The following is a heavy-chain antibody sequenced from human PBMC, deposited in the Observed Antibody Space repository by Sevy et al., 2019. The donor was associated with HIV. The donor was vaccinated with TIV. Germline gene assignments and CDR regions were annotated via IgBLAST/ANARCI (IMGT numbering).Heavy chain of an antibody. J-gene: IGHJ3*02. V-gene: IGHV3-21*01. Sequence: GGSLRLSCAASGFILSSSSMNWVRQAPGKGLEWVSSISFSSNYIYYADSVKGRFTISRDNAKNSLFLQMNSLRAEDTAVYYCARDETWDAFDIWGQGTMVTVSS. CDR2: ISFSSNYI. CDR1: GFILSSSS. CDR3: ARDETWDAFDI.